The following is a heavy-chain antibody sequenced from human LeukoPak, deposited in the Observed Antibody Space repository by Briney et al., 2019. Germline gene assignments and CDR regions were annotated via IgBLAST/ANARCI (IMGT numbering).Heavy chain of an antibody. CDR2: ITAYNGNT. Sequence: ASVKVSCKTSGYSFTTYGTNRVRQAPGQGLEWMGWITAYNGNTNYAHKFQGRFTMTTDTYTRTVYMELRGLKSNDTAVYYCARGVSNRWADCWGQGTLVTVSS. V-gene: IGHV1-18*01. J-gene: IGHJ4*02. CDR1: GYSFTTYG. D-gene: IGHD2/OR15-2a*01. CDR3: ARGVSNRWADC.